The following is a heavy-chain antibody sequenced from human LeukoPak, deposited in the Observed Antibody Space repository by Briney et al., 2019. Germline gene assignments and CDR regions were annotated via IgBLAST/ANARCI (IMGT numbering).Heavy chain of an antibody. V-gene: IGHV3-23*01. CDR2: ISGSGGST. D-gene: IGHD3-3*01. CDR3: AKQLRITIFGVVTHMPDAFDI. J-gene: IGHJ3*02. Sequence: PGGSLRLSCAASGFTFSSYAMSWVRQAPGKVLEWVSAISGSGGSTCYADSVKGRFTISRDNSKNPLYLQMNSLRAEDTAVYYCAKQLRITIFGVVTHMPDAFDIWGQGTMVTVSS. CDR1: GFTFSSYA.